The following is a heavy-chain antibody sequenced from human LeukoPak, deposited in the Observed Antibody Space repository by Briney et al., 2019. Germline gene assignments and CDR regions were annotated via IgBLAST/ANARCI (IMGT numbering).Heavy chain of an antibody. J-gene: IGHJ6*03. CDR3: ATSGGDYYYYSLDV. V-gene: IGHV1-69*13. D-gene: IGHD3-10*01. CDR1: GYTFTTYG. Sequence: ASVKVSCKVSGYTFTTYGVSWVRQAPGQGLEWMGGIIPVLGTTNYAQTFQNKVTITADESTSTTYMELSSLTSEDTAVYYCATSGGDYYYYSLDVWGKGTPVTISS. CDR2: IIPVLGTT.